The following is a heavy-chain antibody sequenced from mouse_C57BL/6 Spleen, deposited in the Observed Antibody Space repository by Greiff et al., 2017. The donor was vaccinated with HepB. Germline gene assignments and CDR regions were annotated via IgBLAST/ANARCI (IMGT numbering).Heavy chain of an antibody. Sequence: EVKLVESGGDLVKPGGSLKLSCAASGFTFSSYGMSWVRQTPDKRLEWVATISSGGSYTYYPDSVKGRFTISRDNAKKTLYLQMSSLKSEDTAMYYCARQRLRSCYFDYWGQGTTLTVSS. J-gene: IGHJ2*01. CDR2: ISSGGSYT. D-gene: IGHD1-1*01. V-gene: IGHV5-6*01. CDR3: ARQRLRSCYFDY. CDR1: GFTFSSYG.